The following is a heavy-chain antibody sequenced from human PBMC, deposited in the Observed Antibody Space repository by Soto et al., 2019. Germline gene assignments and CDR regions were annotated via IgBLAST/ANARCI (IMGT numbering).Heavy chain of an antibody. CDR2: ISYDGSNK. J-gene: IGHJ4*02. Sequence: GVRRVRQAPGKGLEWVAVISYDGSNKYYADSVKGRFTISRDNSKNTLYLQMNSLRAEDMAVYYCAKGGPYFDYWGQGTLVTVSS. CDR3: AKGGPYFDY. V-gene: IGHV3-30*18. D-gene: IGHD3-10*01. CDR1: G.